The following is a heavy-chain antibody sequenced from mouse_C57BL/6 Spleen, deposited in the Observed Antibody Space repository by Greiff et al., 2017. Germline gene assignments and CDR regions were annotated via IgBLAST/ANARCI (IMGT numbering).Heavy chain of an antibody. CDR2: SRNKANDYTT. D-gene: IGHD4-1*01. CDR3: ARDAFGTRAMDY. Sequence: EVQVVESGGGLVQSGRSLRLSCATSGFTFSDFYMEWVRQAPGKGLEWIAASRNKANDYTTEYSASVKGRFIVSRDTSQSILYLQMNALRAEDTAIYYCARDAFGTRAMDYWGQGTSVTVSS. V-gene: IGHV7-1*01. CDR1: GFTFSDFY. J-gene: IGHJ4*01.